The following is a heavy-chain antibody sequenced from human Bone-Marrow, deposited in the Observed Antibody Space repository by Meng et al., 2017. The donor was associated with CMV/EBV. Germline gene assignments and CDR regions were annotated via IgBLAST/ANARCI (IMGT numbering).Heavy chain of an antibody. V-gene: IGHV4-31*02. CDR1: GGSISSGGYY. CDR2: IYYSGST. CDR3: AREVSSSYNWFDP. J-gene: IGHJ5*02. Sequence: SCTVSGGSISSGGYYWSWIRQHPGKGLEWIGYIYYSGSTYYNPSLKSRVTISVDTSKNQFSLKLSSVTAADTAVYYCAREVSSSYNWFDPWGQGTLVTVSS. D-gene: IGHD6-6*01.